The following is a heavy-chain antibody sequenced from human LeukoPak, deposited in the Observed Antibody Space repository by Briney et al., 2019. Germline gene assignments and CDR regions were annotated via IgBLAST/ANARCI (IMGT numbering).Heavy chain of an antibody. Sequence: PSETLSLTCAVYGGSFSRYYWSWIRQSPGKGLEWIAEIDHRGDTNYNPSVKSRVTISVDTSKNQFSLKARSLSAADTALYYCARGATISETGYFDFWGQGTLVTVSS. V-gene: IGHV4-34*01. D-gene: IGHD5-24*01. CDR3: ARGATISETGYFDF. CDR2: IDHRGDT. CDR1: GGSFSRYY. J-gene: IGHJ4*03.